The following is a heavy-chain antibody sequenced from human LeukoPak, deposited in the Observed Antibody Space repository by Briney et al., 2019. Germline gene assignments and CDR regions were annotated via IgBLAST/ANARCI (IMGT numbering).Heavy chain of an antibody. CDR1: GFTFSSYG. V-gene: IGHV3-30*03. CDR2: ISYDGSNK. CDR3: ARAPLSPYHYDPQRPKGYFDY. D-gene: IGHD3-22*01. Sequence: PGRSLRLSCAASGFTFSSYGMHWVRQAPGKGLEWVAVISYDGSNKYYADSVKGRFTISRDSSKNTVYLQMNSLRAEDTAVYYCARAPLSPYHYDPQRPKGYFDYWGQGTLVTVSS. J-gene: IGHJ4*02.